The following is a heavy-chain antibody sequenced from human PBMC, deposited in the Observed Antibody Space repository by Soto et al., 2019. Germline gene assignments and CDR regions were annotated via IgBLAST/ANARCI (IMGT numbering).Heavy chain of an antibody. CDR1: GFTFSSNW. J-gene: IGHJ6*02. CDR3: ARVRYTSTGYYYGMDV. Sequence: EVQLVESGGDLVQPGGSLRPPCAPSGFTFSSNWLNWVRKAPGKGLVWVSRISSDGSRTDYADSVKGRFTISRDNARNTLYLQMNSLRAEDTAVYYCARVRYTSTGYYYGMDVWGQGTTVTVSS. D-gene: IGHD6-13*01. V-gene: IGHV3-74*01. CDR2: ISSDGSRT.